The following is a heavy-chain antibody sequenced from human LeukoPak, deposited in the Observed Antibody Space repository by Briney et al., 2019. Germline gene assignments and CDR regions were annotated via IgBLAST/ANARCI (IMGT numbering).Heavy chain of an antibody. D-gene: IGHD2-8*01. J-gene: IGHJ4*02. CDR1: GFTFSSYS. Sequence: GGSLRLSWAASGFTFSSYSMNWVRQAPGKGLEWVSSISSSSSYIYYADSVKGRFTISRDNAKNSLYLQMNSLRAEDTAVYYCARDGARDIVLMVYAAYYFDYWAQRTLLTVSS. V-gene: IGHV3-21*01. CDR3: ARDGARDIVLMVYAAYYFDY. CDR2: ISSSSSYI.